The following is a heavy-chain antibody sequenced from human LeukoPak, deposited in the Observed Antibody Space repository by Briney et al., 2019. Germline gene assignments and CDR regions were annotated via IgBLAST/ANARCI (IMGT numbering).Heavy chain of an antibody. D-gene: IGHD6-13*01. CDR1: GYTFTSYY. Sequence: ASVKVSCKASGYTFTSYYMHWVRQAPGQGLEWMGRINPNSGGTNYAQKFQGRVTMTRDTSISTAYMELSRLRSDDTAVYYCARGGSSSWYNWFDPWGQGTLVTVSS. J-gene: IGHJ5*02. CDR2: INPNSGGT. CDR3: ARGGSSSWYNWFDP. V-gene: IGHV1-2*06.